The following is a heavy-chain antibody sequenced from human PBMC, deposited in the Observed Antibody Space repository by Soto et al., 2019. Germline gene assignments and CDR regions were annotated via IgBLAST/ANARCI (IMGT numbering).Heavy chain of an antibody. CDR1: GFTFSSYW. CDR3: ARLWETTRYFDWSQSY. J-gene: IGHJ4*02. D-gene: IGHD3-9*01. Sequence: GGSLRLSCAASGFTFSSYWMSWVRQAPGKGLEWVANIKQDGSEKYYVDSVKGRFTISRDNAKNSLYLQMNSLRAEDTAVYYCARLWETTRYFDWSQSYWGQGTLVTVSS. CDR2: IKQDGSEK. V-gene: IGHV3-7*01.